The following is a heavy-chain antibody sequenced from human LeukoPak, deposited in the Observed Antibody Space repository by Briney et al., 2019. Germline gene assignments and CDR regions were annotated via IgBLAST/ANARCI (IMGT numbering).Heavy chain of an antibody. CDR2: IYYSGST. Sequence: SETLSLTCTVSGGSISSGDYYWSWLRQPPGKGLEWIGYIYYSGSTYYDPSLKSRVTISVDTSKNQFSLRLSSVTAADTAVYYCARTAAGTLSTFDYWGQGTLVTVSS. CDR1: GGSISSGDYY. J-gene: IGHJ4*02. D-gene: IGHD6-13*01. V-gene: IGHV4-30-4*08. CDR3: ARTAAGTLSTFDY.